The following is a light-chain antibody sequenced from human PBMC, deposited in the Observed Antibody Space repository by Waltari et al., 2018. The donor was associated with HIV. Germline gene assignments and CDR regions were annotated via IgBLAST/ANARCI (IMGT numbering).Light chain of an antibody. CDR3: QQYGTSPQT. V-gene: IGKV3-20*01. Sequence: EIVLTQSPDTLSLFPEERATLSCRASQSVSSSFLAWYQQKPGQAPRLLIFGANTRATGIADRFRGSGSGTDFTLIINRLEPEDFAVYHCQQYGTSPQTFGQGTKVEIK. CDR1: QSVSSSF. J-gene: IGKJ1*01. CDR2: GAN.